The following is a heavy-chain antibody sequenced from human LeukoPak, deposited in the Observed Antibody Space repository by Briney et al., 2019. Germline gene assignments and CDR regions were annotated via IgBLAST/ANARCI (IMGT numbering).Heavy chain of an antibody. D-gene: IGHD2-2*01. CDR2: ISTSSRYI. Sequence: PGGSLRLSCASSGFTLSYSDMNWVRQAPGKGLEWVSSISTSSRYIYYKDSVRGRFTISRYDAKNSLYLEMNSLRAEDTAVYYCARADCSSSTCYFRRSWFDHWGQGTLVTVSS. V-gene: IGHV3-21*01. J-gene: IGHJ5*02. CDR1: GFTLSYSD. CDR3: ARADCSSSTCYFRRSWFDH.